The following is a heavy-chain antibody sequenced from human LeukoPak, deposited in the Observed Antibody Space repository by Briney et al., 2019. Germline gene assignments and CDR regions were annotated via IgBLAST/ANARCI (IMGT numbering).Heavy chain of an antibody. J-gene: IGHJ4*02. CDR2: IYHSGST. D-gene: IGHD6-13*01. V-gene: IGHV4-4*02. CDR1: GGSISSSNW. CDR3: ARGMGDSSSWYPFDY. Sequence: SETLSLTCAVSGGSISSSNWWSWVRQPPGKGLAWIGEIYHSGSTNYNPSLKSRVTISVDKSKNQFSLKLSSVTAADTAVYYCARGMGDSSSWYPFDYWGQGTLVTVSS.